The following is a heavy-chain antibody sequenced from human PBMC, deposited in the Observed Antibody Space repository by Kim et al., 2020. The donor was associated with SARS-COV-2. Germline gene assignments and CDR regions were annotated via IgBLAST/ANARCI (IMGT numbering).Heavy chain of an antibody. D-gene: IGHD6-19*01. V-gene: IGHV3-21*01. J-gene: IGHJ6*02. CDR2: ISRSSTYI. CDR3: ARDRDSSGWQGDYYYYGMDV. Sequence: GGSLRLSCAASEFTFSSYSMNWVRQAPGKGLEWVSSISRSSTYIYYADSVKGRFTISRDNAKNSLYLQMSSLRAEDTAVYYCARDRDSSGWQGDYYYYGMDVWGQGTTVTVSS. CDR1: EFTFSSYS.